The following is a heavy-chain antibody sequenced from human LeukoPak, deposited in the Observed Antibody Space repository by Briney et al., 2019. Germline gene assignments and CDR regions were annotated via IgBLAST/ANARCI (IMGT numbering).Heavy chain of an antibody. CDR2: IYHSGST. CDR3: ARQALGSPTYNWFDP. Sequence: KPSETLSLTCTVSGYSISSGYYWGWIRQPPGKGLEWIGSIYHSGSTNYNPSLKSRVTISVDTSKNQFSLKLSSVTAADTAVYYCARQALGSPTYNWFDPWGQGTLVTVSS. V-gene: IGHV4-38-2*02. D-gene: IGHD3-10*01. CDR1: GYSISSGYY. J-gene: IGHJ5*02.